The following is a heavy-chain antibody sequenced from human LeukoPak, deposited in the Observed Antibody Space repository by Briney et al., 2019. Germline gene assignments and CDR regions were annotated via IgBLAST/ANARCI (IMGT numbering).Heavy chain of an antibody. V-gene: IGHV3-53*01. D-gene: IGHD3-9*01. J-gene: IGHJ4*02. CDR3: ARASWRYDFDY. CDR2: IYDSGPT. Sequence: GSLRLSCAASGFNVSNKYMSWVRQAPGKGLEWVSVIYDSGPTYYADSVKGRFTISRDNSNNTVHLQMNSLRVEDTAMYYCARASWRYDFDYWGLGSLVTVSS. CDR1: GFNVSNKY.